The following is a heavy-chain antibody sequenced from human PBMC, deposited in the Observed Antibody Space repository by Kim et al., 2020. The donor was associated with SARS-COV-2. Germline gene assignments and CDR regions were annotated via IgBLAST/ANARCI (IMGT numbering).Heavy chain of an antibody. J-gene: IGHJ4*02. CDR2: IKTDGSEK. CDR1: GFTFSSYW. D-gene: IGHD6-19*01. V-gene: IGHV3-7*01. CDR3: VKDAPGGWSFYY. Sequence: GGSLRLSCATSGFTFSSYWMFWVRQAPGKGLEWVASIKTDGSEKFYVDSVKGRFTISRDNAKNSLFLQMNSLRAEDTAVYYCVKDAPGGWSFYYWGQGT.